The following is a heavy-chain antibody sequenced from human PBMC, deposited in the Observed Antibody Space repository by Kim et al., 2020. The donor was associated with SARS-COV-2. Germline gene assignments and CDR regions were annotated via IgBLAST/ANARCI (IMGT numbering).Heavy chain of an antibody. J-gene: IGHJ6*03. D-gene: IGHD3-10*01. CDR1: GYTFTSYD. CDR2: MNPNSGNT. V-gene: IGHV1-8*01. Sequence: ASVKVSCKASGYTFTSYDINWVRQATGQGLEWMGWMNPNSGNTGYAQKFQGRVTMTRNTSISTADIELSSLRSEDTAVYYCARAKLVQGVFYYYYYMDVWGKGTTVTVSS. CDR3: ARAKLVQGVFYYYYYMDV.